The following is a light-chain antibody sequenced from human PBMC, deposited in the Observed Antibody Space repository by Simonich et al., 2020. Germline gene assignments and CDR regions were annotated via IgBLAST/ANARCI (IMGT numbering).Light chain of an antibody. Sequence: SYVLTQPPSVSVAPGKTARITCGGNNIGRKSVHWYQQKPGQAPVLVVYDDSDRPSGSPERFAGSNSGNTATLTISRVEAGDEADYYCQVWDSSSDVVFGGGTKLTVL. CDR2: DDS. CDR3: QVWDSSSDVV. J-gene: IGLJ2*01. V-gene: IGLV3-21*03. CDR1: NIGRKS.